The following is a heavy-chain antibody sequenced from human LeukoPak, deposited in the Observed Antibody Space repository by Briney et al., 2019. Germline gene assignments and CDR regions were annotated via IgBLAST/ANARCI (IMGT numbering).Heavy chain of an antibody. D-gene: IGHD2-21*01. CDR1: GGSFSGYY. CDR2: INHSGST. V-gene: IGHV4-34*01. Sequence: SETLSLTCAVYGGSFSGYYWSWIRQPPGKGLEWIGEINHSGSTNYNPSLKSRVTISVDTSKNQFSLKLSSVTAADTAVYYCARDSPLTPFDYWGQGTLVTVSS. CDR3: ARDSPLTPFDY. J-gene: IGHJ4*02.